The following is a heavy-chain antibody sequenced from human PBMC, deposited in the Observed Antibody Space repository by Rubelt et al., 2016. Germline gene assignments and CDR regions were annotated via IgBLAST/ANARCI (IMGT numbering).Heavy chain of an antibody. J-gene: IGHJ4*02. Sequence: SGFTFSSYAMHWVRQAPGKGLEWVSSISSSSSYIYYADSVKGRFTISRDNAKNSLYLQMNSLRAEDTAVYYCARESGYSYGYGVWGQGTLVTVSS. D-gene: IGHD5-18*01. V-gene: IGHV3-21*01. CDR2: ISSSSSYI. CDR3: ARESGYSYGYGV. CDR1: GFTFSSYA.